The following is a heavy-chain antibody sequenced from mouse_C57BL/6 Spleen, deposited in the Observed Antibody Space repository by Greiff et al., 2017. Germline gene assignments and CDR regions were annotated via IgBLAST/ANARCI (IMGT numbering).Heavy chain of an antibody. V-gene: IGHV2-6-2*01. D-gene: IGHD6-5*01. J-gene: IGHJ4*01. CDR1: GFSLTSYG. Sequence: VAPSQSLSITCTVSGFSLTSYGVHWVRQPPGKGLEWLVVIWSDGSTTYNSALKSRLSISKDNSKSQVFLKMNSLQTDDTAMYYCARHALYYYAMDYWGQGTSGTVSS. CDR2: IWSDGST. CDR3: ARHALYYYAMDY.